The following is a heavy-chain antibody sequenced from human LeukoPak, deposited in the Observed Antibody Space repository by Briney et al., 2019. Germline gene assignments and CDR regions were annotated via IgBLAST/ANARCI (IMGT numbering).Heavy chain of an antibody. V-gene: IGHV3-23*01. CDR2: ISGSGGST. CDR1: GFTVSSNY. J-gene: IGHJ4*02. Sequence: GGSLRLSCAASGFTVSSNYMSWVRQAPGKGLEWVSAISGSGGSTYYADSVKGRFTISRDNSKNTLYLQMNSLRAEDTAVYYCAKDLSSSSWYAEYYFDYWGQGTLVTVSS. D-gene: IGHD6-13*01. CDR3: AKDLSSSSWYAEYYFDY.